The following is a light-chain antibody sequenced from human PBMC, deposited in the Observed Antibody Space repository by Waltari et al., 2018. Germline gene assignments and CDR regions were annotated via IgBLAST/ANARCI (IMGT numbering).Light chain of an antibody. CDR1: QSVSSRY. V-gene: IGKV3-20*01. J-gene: IGKJ1*01. CDR3: QQYGSSLWA. Sequence: VLKQSPGTLSLSPGERATLPCRTSQSVSSRYLAWYQQRPGLPPRLLIYGAYDRAPRVADRFAGSGFGTDFTLTINRLEPEDFAVYYCQQYGSSLWAFGQGTKVEIK. CDR2: GAY.